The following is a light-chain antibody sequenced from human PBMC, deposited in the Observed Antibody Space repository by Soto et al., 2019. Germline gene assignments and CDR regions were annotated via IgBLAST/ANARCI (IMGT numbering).Light chain of an antibody. CDR2: GNN. V-gene: IGLV1-40*01. J-gene: IGLJ2*01. CDR3: QSYEISLPNAV. Sequence: QSVLTQPPSVSGAPGQTITISCTGSSSNIGAGYDVHWYQQLPGRAPKLLIYGNNNRPSGVPDRFSGSKSGTSVSLAITGLRGEDAADYHCQSYEISLPNAVFGGGTQLTVL. CDR1: SSNIGAGYD.